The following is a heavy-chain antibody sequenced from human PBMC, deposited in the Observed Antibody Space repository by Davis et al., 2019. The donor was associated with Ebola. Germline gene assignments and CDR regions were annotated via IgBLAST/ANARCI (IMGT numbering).Heavy chain of an antibody. Sequence: ASVKVSCKASGYTFTRYGISWVRQAPGEGPEWMGWISGHSDNPKYAPKVQDRVTMTTDRSTNTAHLELRSLRSDDTAMYYCVRGPSYDSGVIGAFDIWGQGTMITVSS. CDR3: VRGPSYDSGVIGAFDI. V-gene: IGHV1-18*01. D-gene: IGHD3-10*01. CDR2: ISGHSDNP. CDR1: GYTFTRYG. J-gene: IGHJ3*02.